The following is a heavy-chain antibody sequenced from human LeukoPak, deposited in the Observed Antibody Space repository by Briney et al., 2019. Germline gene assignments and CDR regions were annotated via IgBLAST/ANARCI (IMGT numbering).Heavy chain of an antibody. D-gene: IGHD3-16*02. Sequence: ASVKVSCKASGYTFTSYDINWVRQATGQGLEWMGWMNPNSGNTNYAQKFQGRVTMTRDTSISTAYMELSRLRSDDTAVYYCARESIEDAFDIWGQGTMVTVSS. CDR1: GYTFTSYD. J-gene: IGHJ3*02. CDR3: ARESIEDAFDI. V-gene: IGHV1-8*01. CDR2: MNPNSGNT.